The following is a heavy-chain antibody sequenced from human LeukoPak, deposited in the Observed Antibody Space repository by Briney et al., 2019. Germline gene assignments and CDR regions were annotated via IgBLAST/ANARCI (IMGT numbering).Heavy chain of an antibody. J-gene: IGHJ5*02. CDR2: IYTSGST. CDR3: ARDSGTTGEVKFDP. V-gene: IGHV4-4*07. Sequence: SQTLSLTCTVSGVSIRSYYWICIRQPAGKGLEGIGRIYTSGSTNYNPSLKSRVTMSVDTSKNQFSLKLSTVTAADTAVYYCARDSGTTGEVKFDPWGQGTLVTVSS. CDR1: GVSIRSYY. D-gene: IGHD3-10*01.